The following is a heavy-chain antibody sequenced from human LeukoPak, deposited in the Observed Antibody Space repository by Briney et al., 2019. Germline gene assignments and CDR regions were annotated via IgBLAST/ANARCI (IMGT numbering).Heavy chain of an antibody. J-gene: IGHJ4*02. CDR2: IYYSGST. CDR1: GGSISSSSYY. D-gene: IGHD4-11*01. V-gene: IGHV4-39*01. CDR3: ASHAFNYPFDY. Sequence: SETLSLTCTVSGGSISSSSYYWGWIRQPPGKGLEWIGSIYYSGSTYYNPSLKSRVTISVDTSKNQFSLKLSSVTAADTAVYYCASHAFNYPFDYWGQGTLVTVSS.